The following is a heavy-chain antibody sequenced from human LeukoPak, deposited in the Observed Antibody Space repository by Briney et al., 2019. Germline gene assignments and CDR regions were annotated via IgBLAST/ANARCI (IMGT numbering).Heavy chain of an antibody. Sequence: GGSLRLSCAVSGFSFSDVWMNWVRQAPGKRLEWVGRIKNKDEGEKIDYAAPVKGRFTISRDYSKATLYLQMNSLRMEDTAIYYCTTGIDYGGGYWGQGTLVSVSS. CDR1: GFSFSDVW. CDR3: TTGIDYGGGY. D-gene: IGHD3-16*01. CDR2: IKNKDEGEKI. V-gene: IGHV3-15*07. J-gene: IGHJ4*02.